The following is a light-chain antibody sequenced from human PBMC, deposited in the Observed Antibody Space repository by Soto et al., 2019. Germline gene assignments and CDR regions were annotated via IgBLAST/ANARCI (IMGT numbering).Light chain of an antibody. CDR1: RSDVGGYNY. V-gene: IGLV2-14*03. Sequence: QSVLTQPASVSGSPGQSITISCTGTRSDVGGYNYVSWYQHHPGKAPKLMIYDVSHRPSGVSNRFSGSKSGNTASLTISGLQAEDEADYYCSSYTSSSALGVFGGGTKLTVL. CDR3: SSYTSSSALGV. CDR2: DVS. J-gene: IGLJ2*01.